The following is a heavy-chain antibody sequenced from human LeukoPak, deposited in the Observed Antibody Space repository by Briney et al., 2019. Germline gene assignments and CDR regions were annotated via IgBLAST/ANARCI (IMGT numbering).Heavy chain of an antibody. CDR1: GGSFSGYY. J-gene: IGHJ4*02. V-gene: IGHV4-34*01. Sequence: SETLSLTCAVYGGSFSGYYWGWIRQPPGKGLEWIGEINHSGSTNYNPSLKSRVTISVDTSKNQFSLELSSVTAADTAVYYCARRPVDIVATILFDYWSQGTLVTVSS. CDR3: ARRPVDIVATILFDY. D-gene: IGHD5-12*01. CDR2: INHSGST.